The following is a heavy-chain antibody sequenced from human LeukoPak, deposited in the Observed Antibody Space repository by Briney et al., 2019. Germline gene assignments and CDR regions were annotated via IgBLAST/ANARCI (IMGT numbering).Heavy chain of an antibody. CDR2: INHSGST. D-gene: IGHD3-10*01. Sequence: SETLSLTCAVYGGSFSGYYWSWIRQPPGKGLEWIGEINHSGSTNYNPSLKSRVTISVDTSKNQFSLKLSSVTAADTAVYYCARRGIYYYYYMDVWGKGTTVTISS. V-gene: IGHV4-34*01. CDR3: ARRGIYYYYYMDV. J-gene: IGHJ6*03. CDR1: GGSFSGYY.